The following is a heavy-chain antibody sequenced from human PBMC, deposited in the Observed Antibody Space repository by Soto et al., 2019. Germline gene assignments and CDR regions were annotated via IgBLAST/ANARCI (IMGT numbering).Heavy chain of an antibody. CDR3: VRDVNHAFDV. CDR1: GYSFNAYG. J-gene: IGHJ3*01. V-gene: IGHV1-18*01. Sequence: QVQLVQSGPEVKRPGASVKVSCKTSGYSFNAYGISWVRQAPGQGLEWMGWISTESQKTKYPWRPQGRVTLTTDTSRRTIYMDLRSLRLDDRAIYYCVRDVNHAFDVWGRGTRVTV. CDR2: ISTESQKT.